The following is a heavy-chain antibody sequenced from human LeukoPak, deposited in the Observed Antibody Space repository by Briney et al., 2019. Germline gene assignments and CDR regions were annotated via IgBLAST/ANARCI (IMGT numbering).Heavy chain of an antibody. V-gene: IGHV3-48*03. CDR3: ARWDRGYSSSTYYYYGMDV. CDR2: ISSSGSTI. CDR1: GFTFSSYE. Sequence: GGSLRLSCAASGFTFSSYEMNWVRQAPGKGLEWVSYISSSGSTIYYADSVKGRFTISRDNAKNSLYLQMNSLRAEDTAVYYCARWDRGYSSSTYYYYGMDVWGQGTTVTVSS. D-gene: IGHD5-18*01. J-gene: IGHJ6*02.